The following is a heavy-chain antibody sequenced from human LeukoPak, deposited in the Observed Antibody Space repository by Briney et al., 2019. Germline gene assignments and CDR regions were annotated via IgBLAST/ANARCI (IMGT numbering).Heavy chain of an antibody. CDR3: ARGLFYCGGDCYFYYFDY. CDR2: INHSRSI. J-gene: IGHJ4*02. CDR1: GGSFSGYY. V-gene: IGHV4-34*01. D-gene: IGHD2-21*02. Sequence: SETLSLTCAVYGGSFSGYYWSWIRQPPGKGLEWIGEINHSRSINYNPSLKSRVTLSVDRSKNQFSLNLTSVTAADTAVYYCARGLFYCGGDCYFYYFDYWGQGTLVTVSS.